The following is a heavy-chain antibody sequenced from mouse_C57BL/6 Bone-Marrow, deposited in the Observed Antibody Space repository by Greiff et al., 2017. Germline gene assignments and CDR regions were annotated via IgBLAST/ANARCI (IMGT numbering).Heavy chain of an antibody. Sequence: EVQLVESGPGLVKPSQSLSLTCSVTGYSITSGYYWNWIRQFPGNKLEWMGYISYDGSNNYNPSLKNRISITRDTSKNQCFLKLNSVTTEDTATYYCAREDYWYFDVWGTGTTVTVSS. CDR3: AREDYWYFDV. CDR2: ISYDGSN. V-gene: IGHV3-6*01. CDR1: GYSITSGYY. J-gene: IGHJ1*03.